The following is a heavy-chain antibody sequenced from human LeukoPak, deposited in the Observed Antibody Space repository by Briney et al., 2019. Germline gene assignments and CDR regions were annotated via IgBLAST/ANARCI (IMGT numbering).Heavy chain of an antibody. CDR1: GGSFSSSSYY. Sequence: SETLSLTCTVSGGSFSSSSYYWGWIRQPPGKGLEWIVSMYYRGSTYYNASLRSRVTISVDTSKNQFSLKLSSVTAADTAVYYCARHFDRDGYKSNAFDIWGQGTMVTVSS. J-gene: IGHJ3*02. D-gene: IGHD5-24*01. CDR2: MYYRGST. CDR3: ARHFDRDGYKSNAFDI. V-gene: IGHV4-39*01.